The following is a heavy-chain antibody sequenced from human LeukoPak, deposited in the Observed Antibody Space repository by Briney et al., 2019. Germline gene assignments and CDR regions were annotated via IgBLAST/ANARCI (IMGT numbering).Heavy chain of an antibody. CDR1: GGTCSSYA. Sequence: ASVKVSCKASGGTCSSYAISWVRQAPGQGIEWMGGIIPIFGTANYAQKFQGRVTITADESTSTAYMELSSLRSEDTAVYYCASSYDSSGSDAFDIWGQGTMVTVSS. CDR2: IIPIFGTA. V-gene: IGHV1-69*13. J-gene: IGHJ3*02. CDR3: ASSYDSSGSDAFDI. D-gene: IGHD3-22*01.